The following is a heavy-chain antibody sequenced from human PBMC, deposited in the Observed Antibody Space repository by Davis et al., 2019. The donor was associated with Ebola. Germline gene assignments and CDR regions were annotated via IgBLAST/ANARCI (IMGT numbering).Heavy chain of an antibody. CDR3: ARGWFRESGYYYYYGMDV. CDR1: GGSSSGYY. V-gene: IGHV4-34*01. D-gene: IGHD3-10*01. CDR2: INHSGST. Sequence: MPSETLSLTCAVYGGSSSGYYWSWIRQPPGKGLEWIGEINHSGSTNYNPSLKSRVTISVDTSKNQFSLKLSSVTAADTAVYYCARGWFRESGYYYYYGMDVWGQGTTVTVSS. J-gene: IGHJ6*02.